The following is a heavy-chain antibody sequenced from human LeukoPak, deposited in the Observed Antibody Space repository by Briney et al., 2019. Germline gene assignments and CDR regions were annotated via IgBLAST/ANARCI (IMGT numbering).Heavy chain of an antibody. CDR3: ATDTSITAAGNLTY. D-gene: IGHD6-13*01. Sequence: SVKVSCKASGGPFNNYAISWVRQAPGQGLEWMGGIIPMFDSENYAQKFQGRVTITADESTSTAYMELNSLRSEDTAVYFCATDTSITAAGNLTYWGQGTLVTVSS. CDR2: IIPMFDSE. CDR1: GGPFNNYA. V-gene: IGHV1-69*13. J-gene: IGHJ4*02.